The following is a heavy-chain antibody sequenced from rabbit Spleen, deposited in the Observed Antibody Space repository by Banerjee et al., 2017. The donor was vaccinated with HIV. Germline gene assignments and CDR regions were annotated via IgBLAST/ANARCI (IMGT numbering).Heavy chain of an antibody. Sequence: QEQLEESGGGLVKPEGSLTLTWKASGVSFNDKDVMCWVLQAPGKGLEWITCINRVTGKSVSASCAIGRFIMSRTSPTKVTLQMTILTAAHKATYFCARTFSDSGWNIDLWGPGTLVTV. CDR2: INRVTGKS. J-gene: IGHJ4*01. CDR1: GVSFNDKDV. CDR3: ARTFSDSGWNIDL. D-gene: IGHD1-1*01. V-gene: IGHV1S45*01.